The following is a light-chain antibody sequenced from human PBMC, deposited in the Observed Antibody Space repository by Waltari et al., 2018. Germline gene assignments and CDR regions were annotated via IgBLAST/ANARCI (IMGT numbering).Light chain of an antibody. J-gene: IGKJ1*01. CDR3: QQSYSSPQT. CDR1: QSISAY. CDR2: AAS. V-gene: IGKV1-39*01. Sequence: TQSQVTLSASVGDRVTSTCRAIQSISAYLNWYQQRPGKAPTLLISAASNLQSGVQSRFSGSGSGTDFTLTISSLHPEDFASYYCQQSYSSPQTFGQGTKV.